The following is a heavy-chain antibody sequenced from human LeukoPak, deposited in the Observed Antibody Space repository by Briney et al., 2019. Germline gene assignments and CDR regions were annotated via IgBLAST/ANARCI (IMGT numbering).Heavy chain of an antibody. V-gene: IGHV3-23*01. Sequence: PGGSLRLSCATSGFTFSSYTMNCVRQAPGKGLEWVSGISGSDGSTYYADSVKGRFTISRDNSKNTLYLQMNSLRVEDTAVYYCAKDPPGAGPDFDCWGQGTLVTVPS. CDR1: GFTFSSYT. D-gene: IGHD6-19*01. CDR2: ISGSDGST. J-gene: IGHJ4*02. CDR3: AKDPPGAGPDFDC.